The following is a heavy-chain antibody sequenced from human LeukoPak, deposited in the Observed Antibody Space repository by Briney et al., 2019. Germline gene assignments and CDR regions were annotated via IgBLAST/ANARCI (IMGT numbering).Heavy chain of an antibody. Sequence: GGSLRLSCAASGFTFRSYWMTWVRQAPGKGLEWVANIKQYGNEKNYVDSVKGRFTISRDNAKNSLYLQMNSLRVEDTAVYYCARDAGNSGYDLFDFWGQGTLVTVSS. V-gene: IGHV3-7*04. J-gene: IGHJ4*02. CDR3: ARDAGNSGYDLFDF. CDR2: IKQYGNEK. CDR1: GFTFRSYW. D-gene: IGHD5-12*01.